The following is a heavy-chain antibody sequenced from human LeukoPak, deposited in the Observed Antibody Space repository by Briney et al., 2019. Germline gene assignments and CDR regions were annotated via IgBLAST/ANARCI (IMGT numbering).Heavy chain of an antibody. D-gene: IGHD3-10*01. V-gene: IGHV3-23*01. J-gene: IGHJ6*03. CDR3: AKGAGVAAYYYMDV. CDR1: GFTFSSYA. CDR2: ISGSGGGT. Sequence: GGSLRLSCAASGFTFSSYAMCWVRQAPGKGLEWVSAISGSGGGTYYADSVKGRSTVSRDNSKSTLYLQINSLRAEDTAVYYCAKGAGVAAYYYMDVWGKGTTVTVSS.